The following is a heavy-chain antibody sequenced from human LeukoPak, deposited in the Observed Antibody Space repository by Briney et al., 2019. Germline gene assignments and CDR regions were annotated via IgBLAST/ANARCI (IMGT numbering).Heavy chain of an antibody. CDR3: ATSDDSSGSD. V-gene: IGHV3-7*01. Sequence: PGGSLRLSCAASGFTFSGYWMSWVRHAPGKGLEWVANINLDGSVRHYVDSARGRFTISRDNAKNSLYLQMNSLRAEDTALYYCATSDDSSGSDWGQGTLVTVSS. D-gene: IGHD3-22*01. CDR2: INLDGSVR. J-gene: IGHJ4*02. CDR1: GFTFSGYW.